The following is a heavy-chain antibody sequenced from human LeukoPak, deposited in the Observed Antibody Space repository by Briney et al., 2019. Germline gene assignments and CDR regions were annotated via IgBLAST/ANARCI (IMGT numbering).Heavy chain of an antibody. CDR2: IIPIFGTA. CDR1: GGTFSSYA. Sequence: SVKVSCKASGGTFSSYAISWVRQAPGQGLEWMEGIIPIFGTANYAQKFQGRVTITTDESTSTAYMELSSLRSEDTAVYYCARCDFWSGYHYYYYMDVWGKGTTVTVSS. J-gene: IGHJ6*03. D-gene: IGHD3-3*01. CDR3: ARCDFWSGYHYYYYMDV. V-gene: IGHV1-69*05.